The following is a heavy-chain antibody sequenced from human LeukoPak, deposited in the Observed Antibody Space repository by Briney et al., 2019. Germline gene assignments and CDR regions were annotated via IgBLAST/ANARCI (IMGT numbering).Heavy chain of an antibody. CDR1: GFTFSRYS. CDR2: ISTSSSFL. V-gene: IGHV3-21*01. D-gene: IGHD6-13*01. J-gene: IGHJ4*02. Sequence: GGSLRLSCAASGFTFSRYSMNWVRQAPGKGLEWVSSISTSSSFLYYADSVKGRFTISRDNAKNSLYLQMNSLRAEDTAVYYCARVWSPPYTSSWPDYFDYWGQGTLVTVSS. CDR3: ARVWSPPYTSSWPDYFDY.